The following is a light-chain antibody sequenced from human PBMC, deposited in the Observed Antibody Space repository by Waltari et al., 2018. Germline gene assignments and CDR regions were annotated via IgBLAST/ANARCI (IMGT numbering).Light chain of an antibody. CDR3: QQYNSYSLLT. CDR1: QSISRW. Sequence: CRSIQSISRWLAWYQQKPANAPHLLIYKASTLESGVTSRFSGSGSGTDFSLTISSLQPDDFATYYCQQYNSYSLLTFGGGTKIEIK. CDR2: KAS. V-gene: IGKV1-5*03. J-gene: IGKJ4*01.